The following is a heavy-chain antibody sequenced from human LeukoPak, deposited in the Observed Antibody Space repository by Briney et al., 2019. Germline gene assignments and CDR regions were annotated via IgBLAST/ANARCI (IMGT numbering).Heavy chain of an antibody. V-gene: IGHV1-18*01. Sequence: ASVKVSCKAAGYTFTSYGISWVRQARAQGLEWMGWISAYNGNTNYAEKLQCRVTVTTDTSTSTAYMELRSLRSDDTAVYYCARSHNYGCNSANYFDYWGQGTLVTASS. CDR3: ARSHNYGCNSANYFDY. J-gene: IGHJ4*02. CDR1: GYTFTSYG. D-gene: IGHD4-23*01. CDR2: ISAYNGNT.